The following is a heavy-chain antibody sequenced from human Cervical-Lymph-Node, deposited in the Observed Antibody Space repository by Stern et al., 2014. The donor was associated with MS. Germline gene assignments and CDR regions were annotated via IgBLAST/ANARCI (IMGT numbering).Heavy chain of an antibody. J-gene: IGHJ6*02. CDR2: ISYDGSKA. CDR1: GFNFSSYA. V-gene: IGHV3-30-3*01. Sequence: VKLVESGGGVVQPGRALRLSCAATGFNFSSYAMQWVRQAPGKGLEWLAVISYDGSKAYYAESVKGRFTVSRDNSKNTLFLQVNSLKPEDTAEYYCARDLVWFGELDWGAMDVWGHGTTVTVSS. CDR3: ARDLVWFGELDWGAMDV. D-gene: IGHD3-10*01.